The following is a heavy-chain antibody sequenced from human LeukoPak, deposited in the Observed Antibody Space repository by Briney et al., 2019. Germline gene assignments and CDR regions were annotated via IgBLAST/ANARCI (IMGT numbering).Heavy chain of an antibody. CDR2: ISAYNGNT. Sequence: GASVKVSCKASGYTFSSHAISWVRQAPGQGLEWMGWISAYNGNTNYAQKLQGRVTMTTDTSTSTAYMELRSLRSDDTAVYYCARAHPPYYDILTGYARNWFDPWGQGTLVTVSS. CDR3: ARAHPPYYDILTGYARNWFDP. J-gene: IGHJ5*02. D-gene: IGHD3-9*01. CDR1: GYTFSSHA. V-gene: IGHV1-18*01.